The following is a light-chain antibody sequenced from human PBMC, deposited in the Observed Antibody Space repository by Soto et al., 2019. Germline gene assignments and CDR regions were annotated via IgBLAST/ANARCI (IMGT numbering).Light chain of an antibody. Sequence: QSALTQPASVSGSPGQSITISCTGTSSDVGGYDYVSWYQHHPGKAPKLMIFDVSHRPSGVSDRFSGSKSGNTASLTISGLQAEDEADYYCSSYTSTKIPIFGGGTQLTVL. J-gene: IGLJ7*01. CDR3: SSYTSTKIPI. V-gene: IGLV2-14*03. CDR1: SSDVGGYDY. CDR2: DVS.